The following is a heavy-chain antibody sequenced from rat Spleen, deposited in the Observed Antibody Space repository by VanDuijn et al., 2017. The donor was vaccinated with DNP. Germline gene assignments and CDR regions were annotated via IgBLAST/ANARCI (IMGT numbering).Heavy chain of an antibody. D-gene: IGHD1-12*02. CDR1: GFTFSDYN. Sequence: EVQLVESGGGLVQPGRSLKLSCVASGFTFSDYNMAWVRQAPKKSLEWVATIIYDGSSIHYRDSVKGRFTISRENTKSTLYLQMDSLRSEDTATYYCASLSYYFDGNSYYEGAMDVWGQGTSVTVSS. CDR3: ASLSYYFDGNSYYEGAMDV. V-gene: IGHV5S10*01. CDR2: IIYDGSSI. J-gene: IGHJ4*01.